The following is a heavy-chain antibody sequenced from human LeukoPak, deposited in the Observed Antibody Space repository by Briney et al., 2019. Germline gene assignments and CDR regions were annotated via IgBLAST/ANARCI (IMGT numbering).Heavy chain of an antibody. CDR3: ARAGYSYGNGYYYGMDV. V-gene: IGHV3-13*01. CDR2: IGTAGDT. D-gene: IGHD5-18*01. CDR1: GFTFSSYD. J-gene: IGHJ6*02. Sequence: GGSLRLSCAASGFTFSSYDMHWVRQAPGKGLEWVSAIGTAGDTYYPGSVKGRFTISRENAKNSLYLQMNSLRAGDTAVYYCARAGYSYGNGYYYGMDVWGQGTTVTVSS.